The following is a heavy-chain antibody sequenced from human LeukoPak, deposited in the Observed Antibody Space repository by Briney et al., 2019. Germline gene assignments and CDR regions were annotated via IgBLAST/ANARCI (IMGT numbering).Heavy chain of an antibody. D-gene: IGHD3-10*01. V-gene: IGHV3-33*01. CDR3: ARVAPGERDYFDY. Sequence: AGSLRLSCAAYGFTFSSYGMQWVRQAPGKGLEGVVVIWYGGSNKHYPDTVNGRFTNYRDNSNNQLYLQMNSLRAEDTAVDFCARVAPGERDYFDYWGQGTMVTVSS. CDR1: GFTFSSYG. J-gene: IGHJ4*02. CDR2: IWYGGSNK.